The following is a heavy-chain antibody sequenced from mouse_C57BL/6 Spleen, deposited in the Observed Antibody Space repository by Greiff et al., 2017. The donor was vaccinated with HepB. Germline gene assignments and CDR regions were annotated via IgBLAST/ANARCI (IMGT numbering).Heavy chain of an antibody. CDR1: GYTFTDYY. Sequence: VQLQQSGPELVKPGASVKISCKASGYTFTDYYMNWVKQSHGKSLEWIGDINPNNGGTSYNQKFKGKATLTVDKSSSTANMELRSLTSEDSAVYYCARGRIYYDYDGIDYWGQGTTLTVSS. CDR3: ARGRIYYDYDGIDY. CDR2: INPNNGGT. D-gene: IGHD2-4*01. J-gene: IGHJ2*01. V-gene: IGHV1-26*01.